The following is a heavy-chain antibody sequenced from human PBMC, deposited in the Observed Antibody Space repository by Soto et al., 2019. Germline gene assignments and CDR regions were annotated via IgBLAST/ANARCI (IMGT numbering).Heavy chain of an antibody. CDR2: ISSSSSYI. J-gene: IGHJ6*03. CDR1: GFTFSSYS. V-gene: IGHV3-21*01. Sequence: PGGSLRLSCAASGFTFSSYSMNWVRQAPGKGLEWVSSISSSSSYIYYADSVKGRFTISRDNAKNSLYLQMNSLRAEDTAVYYCARTPPLDSSGWYGFYYYYYYMDVWGKGTTVTVSS. CDR3: ARTPPLDSSGWYGFYYYYYYMDV. D-gene: IGHD6-19*01.